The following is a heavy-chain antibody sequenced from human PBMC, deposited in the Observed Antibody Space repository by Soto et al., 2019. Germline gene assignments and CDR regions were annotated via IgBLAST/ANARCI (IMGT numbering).Heavy chain of an antibody. Sequence: GEALKISCEGSGYSFTSYFIGWVRQMPGKGLEWMGIIYPGDSDTRYSPSFQGQVTISADKSISTAYLQWSSLKASDTAMYYCARHVRGAVAASRGCDAFDIWGQGTMVTVSS. D-gene: IGHD6-19*01. CDR2: IYPGDSDT. CDR3: ARHVRGAVAASRGCDAFDI. J-gene: IGHJ3*02. CDR1: GYSFTSYF. V-gene: IGHV5-51*01.